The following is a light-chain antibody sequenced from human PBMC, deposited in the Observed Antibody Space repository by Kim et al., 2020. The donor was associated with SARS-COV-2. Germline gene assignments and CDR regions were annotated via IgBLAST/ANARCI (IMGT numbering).Light chain of an antibody. CDR2: ATS. CDR3: QQSNSTPRT. CDR1: QNISSY. J-gene: IGKJ1*01. V-gene: IGKV1-39*01. Sequence: AWVGDRVTSTSRESQNISSYLNCDQQKPGKAHTLLICATSCLKGGVPTRFSGSGYGTDFTHTNSSRQPEDFATNYCQQSNSTPRTYGQGTKVDIK.